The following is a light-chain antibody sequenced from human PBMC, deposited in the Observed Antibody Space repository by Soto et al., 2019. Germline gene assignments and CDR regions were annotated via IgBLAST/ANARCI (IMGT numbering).Light chain of an antibody. CDR3: QRYGSSGT. V-gene: IGKV3-20*01. Sequence: EIVLTQSPGTLSLSPGXRATLSCRASQSVSNNYLAWYQQKPGQAPRLLIYGASNRATGIPDRLSGSGSGTDFTLTISRLEPEDFPVYYCQRYGSSGTFGQGTKVDIK. CDR2: GAS. CDR1: QSVSNNY. J-gene: IGKJ1*01.